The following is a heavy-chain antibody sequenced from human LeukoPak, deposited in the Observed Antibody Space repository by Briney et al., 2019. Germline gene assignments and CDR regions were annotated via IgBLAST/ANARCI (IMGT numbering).Heavy chain of an antibody. Sequence: PSETLSPTCTVPGGSISSSSYYWGWIRQPPGKGLEWIGSIYYSGSTYYNPSLKSRVTISVDTSKNQFSLKLSSVTAADTAVYYCARQASSSGWHKVDYWGQGTLVTVSS. CDR2: IYYSGST. CDR1: GGSISSSSYY. J-gene: IGHJ4*02. CDR3: ARQASSSGWHKVDY. D-gene: IGHD6-19*01. V-gene: IGHV4-39*01.